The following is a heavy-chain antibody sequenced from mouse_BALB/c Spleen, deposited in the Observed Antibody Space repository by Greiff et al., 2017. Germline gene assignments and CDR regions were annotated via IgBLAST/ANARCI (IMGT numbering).Heavy chain of an antibody. CDR2: IWAGGST. CDR3: ARGYDYDDPYAMDY. V-gene: IGHV2-9*02. Sequence: VKLQESGPGLVAPSQSLSITCTVSGFSLTSYGVHWVRQPPGKGLEWLGVIWAGGSTNYNSALMSRLSISKDNSKSQVFLKMNSLQTDDTAMYYCARGYDYDDPYAMDYWGQGTSVTVSS. D-gene: IGHD2-4*01. CDR1: GFSLTSYG. J-gene: IGHJ4*01.